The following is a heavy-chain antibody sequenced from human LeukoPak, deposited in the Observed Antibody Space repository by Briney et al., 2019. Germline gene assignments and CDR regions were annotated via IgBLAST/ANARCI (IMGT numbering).Heavy chain of an antibody. CDR2: ISYDGSNK. Sequence: GGSLRLSCAASGFTFSSYAMSWVRQAPGKGLEWVAVISYDGSNKYYADSVKGRFTISRDNSKNTLYLQMNSLRAEDTAVYYCARDPYIQLWSPYFDYWGQGTLVTVSS. CDR3: ARDPYIQLWSPYFDY. D-gene: IGHD5-18*01. V-gene: IGHV3-30*04. J-gene: IGHJ4*02. CDR1: GFTFSSYA.